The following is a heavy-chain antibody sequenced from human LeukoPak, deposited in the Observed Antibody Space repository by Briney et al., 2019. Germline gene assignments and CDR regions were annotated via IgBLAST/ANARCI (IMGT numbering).Heavy chain of an antibody. CDR1: GFTFSSYS. J-gene: IGHJ5*02. Sequence: PGGSLRLSCAASGFTFSSYSMNWVRQAPGKGLEWVSSISSSSSYIYYADSVKGRFTISRDNAKNSLYLQMNSLRAEDTAVYYCAREDYGDYGWFDPRGQGTLVTVSS. V-gene: IGHV3-21*01. D-gene: IGHD4-17*01. CDR3: AREDYGDYGWFDP. CDR2: ISSSSSYI.